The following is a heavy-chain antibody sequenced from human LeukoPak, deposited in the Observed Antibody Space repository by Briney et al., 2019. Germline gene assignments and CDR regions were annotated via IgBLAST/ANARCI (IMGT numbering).Heavy chain of an antibody. J-gene: IGHJ4*02. CDR2: IYYSGET. CDR1: GGFIGTSYN. V-gene: IGHV4-39*01. CDR3: AAEDSGALVY. D-gene: IGHD1-26*01. Sequence: SETLSLTCSVSGGFIGTSYNWGWIRQPPGKGLEWIGSIYYSGETYYNPSLKSRLTISVDTSKNQFSLGLRSVTAADTAVIYCAAEDSGALVYWGQGILVTVPS.